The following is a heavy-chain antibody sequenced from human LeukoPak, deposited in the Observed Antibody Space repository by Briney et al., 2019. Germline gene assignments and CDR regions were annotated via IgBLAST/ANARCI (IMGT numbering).Heavy chain of an antibody. CDR3: AREFVRPHRGNWFDP. D-gene: IGHD3-10*01. V-gene: IGHV4-4*07. Sequence: SETLSLTCTVSNGSISTYCWTWVRQSAGKGLEYIGRIYTSGKTKYNSSLKSRVTMSVDTSKNQFSLRLSSVTAADTAVYYCAREFVRPHRGNWFDPWGQGTLVTVSS. CDR1: NGSISTYC. J-gene: IGHJ5*02. CDR2: IYTSGKT.